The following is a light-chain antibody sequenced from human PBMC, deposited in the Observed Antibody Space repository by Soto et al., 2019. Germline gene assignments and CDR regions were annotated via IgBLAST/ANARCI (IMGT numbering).Light chain of an antibody. CDR2: DAS. V-gene: IGKV3-11*01. CDR3: QQRSNWPPYT. CDR1: QSVSSY. J-gene: IGKJ2*01. Sequence: EIVLTQSPATLSLSPGERATLSCRASQSVSSYLAWYQQKPGQAPRLLIYDASNRATGIPARFSGSGSGTDFTLTISSLEPEDFAVYYCQQRSNWPPYTFGQWPKLEIK.